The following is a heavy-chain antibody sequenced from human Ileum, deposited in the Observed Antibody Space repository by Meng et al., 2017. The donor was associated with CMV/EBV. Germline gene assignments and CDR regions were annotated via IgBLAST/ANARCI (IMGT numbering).Heavy chain of an antibody. V-gene: IGHV2-5*02. Sequence: PLKESGPTLVKPTQTLTLTFTFSGFSLITSEVGVHWIRQPPGKALEWLALIYWDDDNRFSPSLKNRLTITKDTSKNQVVLRMTNMDPTDTATYYCAHGRGWLTDYWGQGTLVTVSS. CDR2: IYWDDDN. D-gene: IGHD6-19*01. J-gene: IGHJ4*02. CDR3: AHGRGWLTDY. CDR1: GFSLITSEVG.